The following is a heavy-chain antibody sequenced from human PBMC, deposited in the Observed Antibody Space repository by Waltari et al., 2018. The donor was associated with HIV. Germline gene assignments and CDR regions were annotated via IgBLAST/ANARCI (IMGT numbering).Heavy chain of an antibody. J-gene: IGHJ3*02. CDR2: INSDGSST. Sequence: EVQLVESGGGLVQPGGSLRLSCAASGFTSSSYWLHCVRQAPGKGLVWVSRINSDGSSTSYADSVKGRFTISRDNAKNTLYLQMNSLRAEDTAVYYCARLGYVWGSYRSPRAFDIWGQGTMVTVSS. CDR1: GFTSSSYW. V-gene: IGHV3-74*01. CDR3: ARLGYVWGSYRSPRAFDI. D-gene: IGHD3-16*02.